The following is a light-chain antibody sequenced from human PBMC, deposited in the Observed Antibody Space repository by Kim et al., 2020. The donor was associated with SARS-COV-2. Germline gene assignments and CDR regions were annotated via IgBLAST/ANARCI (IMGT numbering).Light chain of an antibody. CDR3: QQYYSAWT. J-gene: IGKJ1*01. CDR2: WAS. CDR1: QSVLYSSNNKNY. V-gene: IGKV4-1*01. Sequence: IVMTQSPDSLAVSLGERATINCKSSQSVLYSSNNKNYLAWYQQKPGQPPKLLIYWASTRESGVPDRFSGSGSGTDFTLTISSLQAEDVAVYYCQQYYSAWTVGQGTKVDIK.